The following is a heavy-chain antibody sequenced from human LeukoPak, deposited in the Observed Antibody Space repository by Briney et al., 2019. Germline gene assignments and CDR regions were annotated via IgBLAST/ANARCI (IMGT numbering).Heavy chain of an antibody. CDR3: AKAAAAPGFDF. CDR2: VSGSGDRM. CDR1: GFTFSSYA. Sequence: GGSLRLSCAASGFTFSSYAMHWVRQAPGKGLEWVATVSGSGDRMYHADSVKGRFTISRDNSKNTICLQMNSLRAEDTALYYCAKAAAAPGFDFWGQGTLVTVSS. V-gene: IGHV3-23*01. J-gene: IGHJ4*02. D-gene: IGHD6-13*01.